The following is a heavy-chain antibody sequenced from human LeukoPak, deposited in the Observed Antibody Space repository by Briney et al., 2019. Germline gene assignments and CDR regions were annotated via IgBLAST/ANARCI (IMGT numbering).Heavy chain of an antibody. CDR2: IKQDGSER. D-gene: IGHD2-2*01. CDR1: GFTFRSYW. Sequence: GSLRLSCAASGFTFRSYWMAWVRQAPGKGLEWVANIKQDGSERYYVDSVKGRFTVSRDNAQNSLYLQMNSLRADDTAVYYCARDESYCSSTSCDYYYMDVWGKGTTVTVAS. CDR3: ARDESYCSSTSCDYYYMDV. V-gene: IGHV3-7*01. J-gene: IGHJ6*03.